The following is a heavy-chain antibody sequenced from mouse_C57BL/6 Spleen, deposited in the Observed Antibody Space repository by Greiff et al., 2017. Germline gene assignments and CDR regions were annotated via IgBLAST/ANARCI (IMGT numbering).Heavy chain of an antibody. J-gene: IGHJ2*01. CDR1: GYTFTDYY. D-gene: IGHD2-3*01. Sequence: VQLQQSGPELVKPGASVKISCKASGYTFTDYYMNWVKQSHGKSLEWIGDINPNNGGTSYNQKFKGKATLTVDKSSSTAYMELRSLTSEDSAVYYCARWLLQAYWGQGTTLTVSS. V-gene: IGHV1-26*01. CDR2: INPNNGGT. CDR3: ARWLLQAY.